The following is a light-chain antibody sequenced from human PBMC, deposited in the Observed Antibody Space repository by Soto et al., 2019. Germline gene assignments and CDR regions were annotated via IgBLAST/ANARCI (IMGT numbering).Light chain of an antibody. J-gene: IGKJ3*01. CDR3: QQSYSTPLFT. V-gene: IGKV1-39*01. CDR1: QSISSY. CDR2: AAS. Sequence: DIQMTQSPSSLSASVGDRVTITCRASQSISSYLNWYQQKPGKAPKLLIYAASSLQSGVRSRFSGSGSGTDFTLTISSLQPEDFATYYCQQSYSTPLFTFGPGTKVDIK.